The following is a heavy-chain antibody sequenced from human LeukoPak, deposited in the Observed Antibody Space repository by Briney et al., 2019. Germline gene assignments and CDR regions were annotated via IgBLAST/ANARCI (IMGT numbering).Heavy chain of an antibody. CDR1: GGSFSGYY. Sequence: SETLSLTCAVYGGSFSGYYWSWIPNPPGKGLGWIGESNHSGSTNYNPSLKSRVTISVDTSKNQFSLKLSSVTAADTAVYYCARGRIAARVRRADFDYWGQGTLVTVSS. V-gene: IGHV4-34*01. J-gene: IGHJ4*02. CDR2: SNHSGST. D-gene: IGHD6-6*01. CDR3: ARGRIAARVRRADFDY.